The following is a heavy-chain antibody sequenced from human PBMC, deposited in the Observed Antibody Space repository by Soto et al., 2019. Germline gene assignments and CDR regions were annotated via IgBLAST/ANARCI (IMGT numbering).Heavy chain of an antibody. Sequence: ASVKVSCKASGYTFTSYAMHWVRQAPGQRPEWMGYINAGNDDTKYSQNFQGRVTITRDTSASTAYMELSSLRSEDTAVYYCARARVSAAGNFDYWGQGALVTVSS. V-gene: IGHV1-3*01. D-gene: IGHD6-13*01. J-gene: IGHJ4*02. CDR2: INAGNDDT. CDR3: ARARVSAAGNFDY. CDR1: GYTFTSYA.